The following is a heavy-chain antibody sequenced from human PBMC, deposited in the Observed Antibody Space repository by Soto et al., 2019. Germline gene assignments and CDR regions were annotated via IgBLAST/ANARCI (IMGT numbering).Heavy chain of an antibody. Sequence: QIALKESGPTLVRPTQTLTLTCSFSGFSLKTIGVSVGWIRQPPGKALEWLALTYWDDDQRYSPSLKTRLTVTKDTCKNQVVLAMTNMDPVDTGTYYCARSTSENFWSGPFDYWGPGIVVTVSS. CDR2: TYWDDDQ. CDR1: GFSLKTIGVS. J-gene: IGHJ4*02. V-gene: IGHV2-5*02. CDR3: ARSTSENFWSGPFDY. D-gene: IGHD3-3*01.